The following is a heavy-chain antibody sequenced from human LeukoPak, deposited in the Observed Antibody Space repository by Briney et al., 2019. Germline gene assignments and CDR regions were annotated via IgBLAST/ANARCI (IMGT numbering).Heavy chain of an antibody. V-gene: IGHV4-38-2*02. CDR3: ARDVYKQLPGGFDP. CDR1: GYPISSGYY. CDR2: IYHSGST. Sequence: SETLSLTCAVSGYPISSGYYWGWIRQPPGKGLEWIGSIYHSGSTYYNPSLKSRVTISVDTSKNQFSLKLSSVTAADTAVYYCARDVYKQLPGGFDPWGQGTLVTVSS. J-gene: IGHJ5*02. D-gene: IGHD6-6*01.